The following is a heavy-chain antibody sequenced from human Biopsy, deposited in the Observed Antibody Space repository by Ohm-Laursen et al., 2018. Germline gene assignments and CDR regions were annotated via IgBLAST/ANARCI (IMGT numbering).Heavy chain of an antibody. CDR2: IFYDGSNT. J-gene: IGHJ6*02. Sequence: SLRLSCAASGFNFDDWYMGWVRQAPGKGLEWVAFIFYDGSNTYYADSVKGRFTISRDNSRDTLYLQMSSLRAEDTAVYYCAKDRYNYTPIGGFSMDVWGQGTTVTVSS. D-gene: IGHD5-18*01. V-gene: IGHV3-30*18. CDR3: AKDRYNYTPIGGFSMDV. CDR1: GFNFDDWY.